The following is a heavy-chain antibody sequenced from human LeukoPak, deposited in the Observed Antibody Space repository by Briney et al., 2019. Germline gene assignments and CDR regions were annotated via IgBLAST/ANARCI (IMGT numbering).Heavy chain of an antibody. J-gene: IGHJ4*02. CDR1: GYSLSSGYY. CDR3: AVTIVVVPAASTYYFDY. Sequence: SETLSLTCAVSGYSLSSGYYWGWIRQPPGKGLEWIGSIYHSGSTYYNPSLKSRVTISVDTSKNQFSLKLSSVTAADTAVYYCAVTIVVVPAASTYYFDYWGQGTLVTVSS. D-gene: IGHD2-2*01. V-gene: IGHV4-38-2*01. CDR2: IYHSGST.